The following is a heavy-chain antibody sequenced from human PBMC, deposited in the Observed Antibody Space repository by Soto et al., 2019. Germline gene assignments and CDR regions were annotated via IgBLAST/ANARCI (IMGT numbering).Heavy chain of an antibody. D-gene: IGHD2-21*01. V-gene: IGHV3-23*01. CDR3: AKEMIASTLADFFES. Sequence: EVQLLESGGGLIQPGGSLRLSCGASGFTFSNYGMTWVRQAPGKGLEWVSTISGSGDRAFYADPVKGRFTISRDNSKNTLYLQMTSLSAEDTAMYYCAKEMIASTLADFFESWGQGILVTVSS. CDR1: GFTFSNYG. J-gene: IGHJ4*02. CDR2: ISGSGDRA.